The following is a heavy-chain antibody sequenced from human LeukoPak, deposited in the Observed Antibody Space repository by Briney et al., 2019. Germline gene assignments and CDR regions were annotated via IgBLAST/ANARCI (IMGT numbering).Heavy chain of an antibody. D-gene: IGHD2/OR15-2a*01. CDR1: GYTFTSYG. Sequence: ASVKVSCKASGYTFTSYGISGVRQAPGHGREGMGWISAYTGNTNSAPKLQGSVTMTPDTSTSTAYLELRSLRPDDTAVYYCARDTTAPGWHLGAFDIWGQGTMVTVSS. J-gene: IGHJ3*02. CDR3: ARDTTAPGWHLGAFDI. CDR2: ISAYTGNT. V-gene: IGHV1-18*01.